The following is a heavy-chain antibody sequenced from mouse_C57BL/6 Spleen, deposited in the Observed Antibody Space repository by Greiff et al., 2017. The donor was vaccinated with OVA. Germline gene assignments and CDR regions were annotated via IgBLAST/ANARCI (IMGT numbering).Heavy chain of an antibody. CDR2: IWTGGGT. D-gene: IGHD1-1*01. V-gene: IGHV2-9-1*01. Sequence: VQVVESGPGLVAPSQSLSITCTVSGFSLTSYAISWVRQPPGKGLEWLGVIWTGGGTNYNSALKSRLSISKDNSKSQVFLKMNSLQTDDTARYYCARGFITTVGNAMDYWGQGTSVTVSS. J-gene: IGHJ4*01. CDR1: GFSLTSYA. CDR3: ARGFITTVGNAMDY.